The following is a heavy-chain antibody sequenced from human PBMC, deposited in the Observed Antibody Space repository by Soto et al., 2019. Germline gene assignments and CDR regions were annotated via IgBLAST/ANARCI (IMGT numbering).Heavy chain of an antibody. CDR2: ISATGGST. Sequence: GGSLRLSCAGSGFTFASYVMTWVRQAPGKGLEWVSSISATGGSTYYAGSVKGRFTISRDNSKNTPYLQMNSLRAEDTAIYYCANAEHPRRSIGFDYWGQGTLVTVSS. CDR1: GFTFASYV. J-gene: IGHJ4*02. V-gene: IGHV3-23*01. D-gene: IGHD3-16*02. CDR3: ANAEHPRRSIGFDY.